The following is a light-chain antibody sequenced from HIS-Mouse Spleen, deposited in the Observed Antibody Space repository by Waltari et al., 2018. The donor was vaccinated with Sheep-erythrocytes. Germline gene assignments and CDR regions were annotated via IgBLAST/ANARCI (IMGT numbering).Light chain of an antibody. J-gene: IGLJ3*02. CDR2: EVS. CDR1: SSDVGGLNY. Sequence: QSALTQPPSASGSPGQSVTISCTGTSSDVGGLNYVSWYQQHPGKAPKLMIYEVSKRPSGVPDRFSGSKSGNTASLTVSGLQAEDEADYYCCSYAGSSTPWVFGGGTKLTVL. V-gene: IGLV2-8*01. CDR3: CSYAGSSTPWV.